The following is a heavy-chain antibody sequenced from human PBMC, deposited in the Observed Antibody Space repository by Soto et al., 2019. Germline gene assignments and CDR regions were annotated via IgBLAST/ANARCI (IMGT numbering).Heavy chain of an antibody. J-gene: IGHJ4*02. Sequence: GGSLRLSCAASGFTFSSYDMHWVRQATGKGLEWVSAIGTAGDTYYPGSVKGRLTVSRDNSKNTLYLQMNSLRAEDTAVYYCAKDRGGSGWRFDYWGQGTLVTVSS. CDR1: GFTFSSYD. CDR3: AKDRGGSGWRFDY. CDR2: IGTAGDT. D-gene: IGHD6-19*01. V-gene: IGHV3-13*01.